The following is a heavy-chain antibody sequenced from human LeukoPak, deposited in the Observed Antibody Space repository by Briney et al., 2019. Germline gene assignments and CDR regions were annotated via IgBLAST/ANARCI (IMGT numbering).Heavy chain of an antibody. CDR2: ISRSSSYT. J-gene: IGHJ6*02. V-gene: IGHV3-11*05. Sequence: GGSPRLSCAASGFTFSDYYMSWIRQAPGKGLEWVSYISRSSSYTNYADSVKGRFTISRDNAKNSLYLQINSLRAEDTAVYYCARVGRIAGYAVSNYGMDVWGQGTTVTVSS. CDR3: ARVGRIAGYAVSNYGMDV. D-gene: IGHD5-18*01. CDR1: GFTFSDYY.